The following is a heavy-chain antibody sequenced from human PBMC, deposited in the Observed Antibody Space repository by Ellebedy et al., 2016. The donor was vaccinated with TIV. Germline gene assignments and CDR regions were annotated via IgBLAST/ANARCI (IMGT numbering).Heavy chain of an antibody. CDR2: INQGGSET. J-gene: IGHJ4*02. Sequence: GESLKISCAASGFTFSSYGMHWVRQAPGKGLEWVATINQGGSETYYVDSVKGRFTISRDNSKNSLYLQMNSLRADDTALYYCASAARGSGAYESFWGRGTLVTVSS. V-gene: IGHV3-7*01. D-gene: IGHD5-12*01. CDR1: GFTFSSYG. CDR3: ASAARGSGAYESF.